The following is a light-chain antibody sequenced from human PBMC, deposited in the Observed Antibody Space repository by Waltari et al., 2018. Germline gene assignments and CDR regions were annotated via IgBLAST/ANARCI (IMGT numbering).Light chain of an antibody. V-gene: IGKV3-20*01. CDR1: QNVSSSY. CDR3: QQYGSSPWT. CDR2: GAS. J-gene: IGKJ1*01. Sequence: EIVFTQSPGTLSLSPGERATLSCRASQNVSSSYLAWYQQKPGQAPRVLIHGASNRATGIPDRFSGSGSGTDFTLTISRLEPEDFAVYYCQQYGSSPWTFGQGTKVEIK.